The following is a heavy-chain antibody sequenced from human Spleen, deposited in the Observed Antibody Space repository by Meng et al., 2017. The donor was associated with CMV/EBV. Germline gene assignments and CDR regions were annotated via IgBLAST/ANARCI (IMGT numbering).Heavy chain of an antibody. V-gene: IGHV4-4*02. Sequence: VSGGCISSLNWWSWVRQSPWKGLEWIGEIYHSGGTNYNPSPKSRVTISVDESKNQFSLKLSSVTAADTAVYYCARDRGIHDYVDFDWGQGTLVTVSS. CDR3: ARDRGIHDYVDFD. J-gene: IGHJ4*02. D-gene: IGHD4-17*01. CDR1: GGCISSLNW. CDR2: IYHSGGT.